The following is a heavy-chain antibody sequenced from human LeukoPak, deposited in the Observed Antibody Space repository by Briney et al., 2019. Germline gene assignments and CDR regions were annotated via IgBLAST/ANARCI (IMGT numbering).Heavy chain of an antibody. CDR1: GGSISSYY. D-gene: IGHD3-22*01. J-gene: IGHJ3*02. CDR3: ARGGRHYYDSSGYLFGAFDI. Sequence: PSETLSLTCTVSGGSISSYYWSWIRQPAGKGLEWIGRIYTSGSTNYNPSLKSRVTMSVDTSKNQFSLKLSSVTAADTAVYYCARGGRHYYDSSGYLFGAFDIWGQGTMVTVFS. V-gene: IGHV4-4*07. CDR2: IYTSGST.